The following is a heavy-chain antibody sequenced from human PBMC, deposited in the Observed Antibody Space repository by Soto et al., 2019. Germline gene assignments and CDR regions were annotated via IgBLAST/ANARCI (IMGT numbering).Heavy chain of an antibody. J-gene: IGHJ4*02. CDR2: TYYRSKWYN. Sequence: SQTLSLTCVISGDSVSSNSAAWNWIRQSPSRGLEWLGRTYYRSKWYNDYAVSVKSRITINPDTSKNQFSLQLNSVTPEDTAVYYCARDLGKYSSSSGPFDYWGQGTLVTVSS. CDR3: ARDLGKYSSSSGPFDY. CDR1: GDSVSSNSAA. V-gene: IGHV6-1*01. D-gene: IGHD6-6*01.